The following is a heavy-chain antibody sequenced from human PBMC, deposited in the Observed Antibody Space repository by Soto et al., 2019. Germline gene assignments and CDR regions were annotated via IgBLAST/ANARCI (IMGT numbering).Heavy chain of an antibody. CDR1: GYTFTSYG. V-gene: IGHV1-18*01. CDR3: ASYHLNYYYYGMDV. CDR2: ISAYNGNT. J-gene: IGHJ6*02. Sequence: QVQLVQSGAEVKKPGASVKVSCKASGYTFTSYGISWVRQAPGQGLEWMGWISAYNGNTNYAQKLQGRVTMTTDTXXSTAYMELRSLRSDDTAVYYCASYHLNYYYYGMDVWGQGTTVTVSS.